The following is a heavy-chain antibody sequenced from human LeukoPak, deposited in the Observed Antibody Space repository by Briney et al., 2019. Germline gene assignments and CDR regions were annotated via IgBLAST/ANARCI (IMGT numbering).Heavy chain of an antibody. CDR1: GFTFPSCA. CDR3: TKCGSSCRGGFDP. D-gene: IGHD6-13*01. J-gene: IGHJ5*02. CDR2: ISESGAGT. Sequence: GGSLRLSCAASGFTFPSCAMTWVRQAPGKGLEWVSSISESGAGTYYADSVRGRCTISRDNSKNTLYLQMNSLRAEDTAVYYCTKCGSSCRGGFDPWGQGTLVTVSS. V-gene: IGHV3-23*01.